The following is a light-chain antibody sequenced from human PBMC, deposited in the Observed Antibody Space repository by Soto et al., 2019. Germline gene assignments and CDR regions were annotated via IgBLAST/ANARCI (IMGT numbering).Light chain of an antibody. CDR3: QQYHYWPPPT. CDR1: QSVSTN. Sequence: EVVVTQSPRTLSVSPGERATLSCRASQSVSTNVAWYQQKPGQAPRLLISGASTRAAGVSARFTGSGSGTEFTLTISSLQSADFAVYYCQQYHYWPPPTFGPGNRVDIK. CDR2: GAS. V-gene: IGKV3-15*01. J-gene: IGKJ1*01.